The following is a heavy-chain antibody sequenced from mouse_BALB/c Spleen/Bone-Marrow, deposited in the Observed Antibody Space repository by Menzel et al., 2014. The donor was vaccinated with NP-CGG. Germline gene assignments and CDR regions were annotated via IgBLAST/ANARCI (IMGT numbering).Heavy chain of an antibody. CDR1: GFTFSSFG. Sequence: EVQLQQSGGGLVQPGGSRKLSCAASGFTFSSFGMHWVRRAPEKGLEWVAYISSGSSTIYYADTVNGRFTISRDNPKNTLFLQMTSLRSEDTAMYYCARGGNYAWFAYWGQGTLVTVSA. CDR2: ISSGSSTI. CDR3: ARGGNYAWFAY. V-gene: IGHV5-17*02. D-gene: IGHD2-1*01. J-gene: IGHJ3*01.